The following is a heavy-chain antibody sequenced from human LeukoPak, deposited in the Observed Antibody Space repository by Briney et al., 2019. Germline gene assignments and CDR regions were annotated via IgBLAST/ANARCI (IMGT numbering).Heavy chain of an antibody. CDR2: IYTSGST. CDR3: ARDPVVRGVITDQYNWFDP. J-gene: IGHJ5*02. V-gene: IGHV4-4*07. D-gene: IGHD3-10*01. CDR1: GGSFSGYY. Sequence: SETLSLTCAVYGGSFSGYYWSWIRQPAGKGLEWIGRIYTSGSTNYNPSLKSRVTMSVDTSKNQFSLKLSSVTAADTAVYYCARDPVVRGVITDQYNWFDPWGQGTLVTVSS.